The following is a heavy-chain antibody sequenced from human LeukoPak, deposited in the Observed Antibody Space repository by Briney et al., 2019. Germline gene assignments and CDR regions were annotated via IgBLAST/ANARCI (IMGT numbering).Heavy chain of an antibody. D-gene: IGHD4-11*01. CDR3: ARGRFSHSNPGNWFDP. CDR2: INPNSGNT. Sequence: GASVKVSCKASGYTFTSYDINWVRQATGQGLEWMGWINPNSGNTGYAQKFQGRVTITRNTSISTAYMELSSLRSEDTAVYYCARGRFSHSNPGNWFDPWGQGTLVTVSS. J-gene: IGHJ5*02. V-gene: IGHV1-8*03. CDR1: GYTFTSYD.